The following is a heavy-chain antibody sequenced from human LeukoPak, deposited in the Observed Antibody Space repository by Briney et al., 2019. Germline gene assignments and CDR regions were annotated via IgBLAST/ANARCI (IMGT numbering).Heavy chain of an antibody. CDR3: ARRNLRYSSGWALFDY. V-gene: IGHV4-59*01. D-gene: IGHD6-19*01. Sequence: SETLSPTCTVSGGSISSYYWSWIRQPPGKGLEWIGYIFYSGSTNYNPSLKSRVTISVDTSKNQFALTLRSVTVADTAVYYCARRNLRYSSGWALFDYWGQGTLVTVSS. CDR2: IFYSGST. J-gene: IGHJ4*02. CDR1: GGSISSYY.